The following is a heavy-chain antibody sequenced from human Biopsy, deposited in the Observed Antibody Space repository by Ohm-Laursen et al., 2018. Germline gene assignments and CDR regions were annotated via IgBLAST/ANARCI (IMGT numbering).Heavy chain of an antibody. CDR3: VRGVDYYDPYHYYALDV. J-gene: IGHJ6*02. V-gene: IGHV4-34*01. CDR2: INHSGRT. D-gene: IGHD3-22*01. Sequence: SDTLSLTCVVYGESFNGYYWSWIRQTPGKGLEWIGEINHSGRTNYNPSLKSRVTISVDTSKNQFSLTVRYVTAADTAVYYCVRGVDYYDPYHYYALDVWGQGTTVTVSS. CDR1: GESFNGYY.